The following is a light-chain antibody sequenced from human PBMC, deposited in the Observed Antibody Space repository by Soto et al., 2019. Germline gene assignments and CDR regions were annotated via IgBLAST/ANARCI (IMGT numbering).Light chain of an antibody. CDR2: GNS. J-gene: IGLJ1*01. CDR3: QSYDSGLSGYV. V-gene: IGLV1-40*01. Sequence: QTVVTQPPSVSGAPGQRVTISCTGSSSNIGAGYDVHWYQQLPGTAPKLFIYGNSNRPSGVPDRFSGSKSDTSASLAINGLQAEDEAEYYCQSYDSGLSGYVFGTGTKLTVL. CDR1: SSNIGAGYD.